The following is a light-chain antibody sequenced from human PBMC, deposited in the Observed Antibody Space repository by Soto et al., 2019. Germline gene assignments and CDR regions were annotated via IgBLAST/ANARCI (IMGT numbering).Light chain of an antibody. Sequence: DIPMTQSPSTLSASVGDRVAITCRASQDISKWLAWYQQKPGKPPKLLMYDASGLDSGVPSRFSGSGYGTEFTLTISGLQPEDFAPCYCQQYDNFPWTFGPGTNGDIK. V-gene: IGKV1-5*01. J-gene: IGKJ1*01. CDR3: QQYDNFPWT. CDR2: DAS. CDR1: QDISKW.